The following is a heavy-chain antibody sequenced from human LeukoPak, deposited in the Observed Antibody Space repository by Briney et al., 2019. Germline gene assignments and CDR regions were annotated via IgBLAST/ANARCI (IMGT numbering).Heavy chain of an antibody. CDR2: ISSSSSYI. Sequence: PGGSLRLSCAASGFTFSSYSMNWVRQAPGKGLEWVSSISSSSSYIYYADSVKGRFTISRDNAKNSLYLQMNSLRAEDTAVYYCAKGRYLKSSGWPHDAFDIWGQGTMVTVSS. V-gene: IGHV3-21*01. D-gene: IGHD6-19*01. CDR1: GFTFSSYS. CDR3: AKGRYLKSSGWPHDAFDI. J-gene: IGHJ3*02.